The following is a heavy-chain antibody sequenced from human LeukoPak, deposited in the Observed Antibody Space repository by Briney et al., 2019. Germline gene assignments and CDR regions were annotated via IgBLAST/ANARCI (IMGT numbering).Heavy chain of an antibody. CDR1: GGSFSGYY. V-gene: IGHV4-34*01. J-gene: IGHJ5*02. CDR3: ARRPAATRTNWFDP. CDR2: INHSGST. D-gene: IGHD2-15*01. Sequence: PSETLSLTCAVYGGSFSGYYWSWIRQPPGKGLEWIGEINHSGSTNYNPFLKSRVTISVDTSKNQFSLKLSSVTAADTAVYYCARRPAATRTNWFDPWGQGTLVTVSS.